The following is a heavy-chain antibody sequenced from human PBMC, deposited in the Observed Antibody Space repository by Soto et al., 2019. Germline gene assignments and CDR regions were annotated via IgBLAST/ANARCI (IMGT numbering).Heavy chain of an antibody. D-gene: IGHD6-6*01. J-gene: IGHJ5*02. CDR3: ARGDSSSSWNWFDP. CDR1: GGSISSGDYY. CDR2: IYYSGST. V-gene: IGHV4-30-4*01. Sequence: SETLSLTCTVSGGSISSGDYYWSWIRQPPGKGLEWIGYIYYSGSTYYNPSLKSRVTISVDTSKNQFSLKLSSVTAADTAVYYCARGDSSSSWNWFDPWGQGTLVTVSS.